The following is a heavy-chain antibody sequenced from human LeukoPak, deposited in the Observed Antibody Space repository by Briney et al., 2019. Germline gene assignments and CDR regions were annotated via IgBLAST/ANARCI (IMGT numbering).Heavy chain of an antibody. CDR1: GFIFSSNW. CDR3: GRGGNYPGF. D-gene: IGHD1-7*01. V-gene: IGHV3-7*01. CDR2: IKPDGSDN. Sequence: GGSLRLSCAASGFIFSSNWMTWVRQAPGEGLEGVANIKPDGSDNYYVDSVKGRFTISRDNAKNSLFLQMNSLRVEDTAVYYGGRGGNYPGFWGQGALVTVSS. J-gene: IGHJ4*02.